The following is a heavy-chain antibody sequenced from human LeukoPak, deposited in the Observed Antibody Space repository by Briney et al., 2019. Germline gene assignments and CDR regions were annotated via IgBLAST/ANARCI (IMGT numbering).Heavy chain of an antibody. CDR2: ISAYNGNT. CDR1: GYTFTGYY. J-gene: IGHJ4*02. D-gene: IGHD1-26*01. Sequence: ASVKVSYKASGYTFTGYYMHWVRQAPGQGLEWMGWISAYNGNTNYAQKLQGRVTMTTDTSTSTAYMELRSLRSDDTAVYYCARLGATHGVDYWGQGTLVTVSS. CDR3: ARLGATHGVDY. V-gene: IGHV1-18*04.